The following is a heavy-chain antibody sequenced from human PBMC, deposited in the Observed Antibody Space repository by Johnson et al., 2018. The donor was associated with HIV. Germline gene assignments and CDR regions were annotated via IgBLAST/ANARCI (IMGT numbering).Heavy chain of an antibody. CDR2: INWNGGST. J-gene: IGHJ3*02. Sequence: VQLVESGGGVVRPGGSLRLSCAASGFTFDDYGMSWVRQAPGKGLEGVSGINWNGGSTGYAGSVKGRFTISRDNATNSLYLQMNSLRAEDTALYYCARFLAGTAMVGDAFDIWGQGTMVTVSS. CDR3: ARFLAGTAMVGDAFDI. V-gene: IGHV3-20*04. D-gene: IGHD6-19*01. CDR1: GFTFDDYG.